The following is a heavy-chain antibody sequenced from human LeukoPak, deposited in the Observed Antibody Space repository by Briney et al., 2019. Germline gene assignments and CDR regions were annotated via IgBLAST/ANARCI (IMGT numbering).Heavy chain of an antibody. V-gene: IGHV3-48*01. CDR3: ARDAHSSSWAPGAFDI. CDR2: ISGGGSSV. Sequence: GGSLRLSCAASGFSFRSYSMNWVRQAPGKGLEWVSYISGGGSSVNYADSVKGRFTISRDNAKNSLYLQMNSLRAEDTAVYYCARDAHSSSWAPGAFDIWGQGTMATVSS. D-gene: IGHD6-13*01. CDR1: GFSFRSYS. J-gene: IGHJ3*02.